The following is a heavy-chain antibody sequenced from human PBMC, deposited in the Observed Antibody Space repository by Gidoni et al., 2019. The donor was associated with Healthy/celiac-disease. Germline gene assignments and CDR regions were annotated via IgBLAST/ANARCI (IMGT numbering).Heavy chain of an antibody. CDR2: IYYSGST. CDR1: GGSISSSSYY. V-gene: IGHV4-39*01. Sequence: QLQLQESGPGLVKPSETLTLTCTVSGGSISSSSYYWGWIRQPPGKGLEWIGSIYYSGSTYYNPSLKSRVTISVDTSKNQFSLKLSSVTAADTAVYYCAAVRGVINTHYFDYWGQGTLVTVSS. D-gene: IGHD3-10*01. CDR3: AAVRGVINTHYFDY. J-gene: IGHJ4*02.